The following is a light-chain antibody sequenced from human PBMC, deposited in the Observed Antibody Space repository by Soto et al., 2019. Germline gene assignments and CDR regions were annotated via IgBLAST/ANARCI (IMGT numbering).Light chain of an antibody. CDR1: QSVLFRSSNNNH. V-gene: IGKV4-1*01. J-gene: IGKJ1*01. CDR2: WAS. CDR3: QHYYSVPWT. Sequence: DIVMTQSPDSLAVSLGERATINCKSSQSVLFRSSNNNHLAWYQQKPRQPPKLLIYWASTRESGVPDRFSGSGSGTDFTLTISSLQAEDVAVYYCQHYYSVPWTFDQGTRVEIK.